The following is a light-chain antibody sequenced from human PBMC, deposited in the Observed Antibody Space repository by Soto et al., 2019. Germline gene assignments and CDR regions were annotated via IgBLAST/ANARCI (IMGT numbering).Light chain of an antibody. J-gene: IGLJ1*01. CDR2: DVS. CDR1: SSDFGGYNY. CDR3: CSYAGSYISEV. Sequence: QSVLTQPRSVSGSLGQSVTISCTGTSSDFGGYNYVSWYQQHPGKAPKLMIYDVSKRPSGVPDRFSGSKSGNTASLTISGLQAEDEADYYCCSYAGSYISEVFGTGTKVTVL. V-gene: IGLV2-11*01.